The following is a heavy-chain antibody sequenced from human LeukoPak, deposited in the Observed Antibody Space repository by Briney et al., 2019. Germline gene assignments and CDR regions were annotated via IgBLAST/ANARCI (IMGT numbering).Heavy chain of an antibody. D-gene: IGHD5-24*01. CDR3: ARDKIRRDGYRDSY. J-gene: IGHJ4*02. CDR1: GYTFTGYY. V-gene: IGHV1-2*06. Sequence: ASVKVSCKASGYTFTGYYMHWVRQAPGQGLEWMGRINPNSGGTNYAQKFQGRVTMTRDTSISTAYMELSRLRSEDTAVYYCARDKIRRDGYRDSYWGQGTLVTVSS. CDR2: INPNSGGT.